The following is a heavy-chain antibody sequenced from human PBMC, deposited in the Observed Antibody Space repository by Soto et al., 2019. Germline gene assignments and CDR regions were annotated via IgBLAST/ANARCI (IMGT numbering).Heavy chain of an antibody. CDR3: ARRSDYEHKFDY. V-gene: IGHV4-31*03. CDR2: IYYSGSA. J-gene: IGHJ4*02. D-gene: IGHD5-12*01. CDR1: GGSISSGGYY. Sequence: SETLSLTCTVSGGSISSGGYYWSWIRQHPGKGLEWIGYIYYSGSAYYNPSLKSRVTMSVDTSKNQFSLKLSSVTAADTSVYYCARRSDYEHKFDYWGQGTLVTVSS.